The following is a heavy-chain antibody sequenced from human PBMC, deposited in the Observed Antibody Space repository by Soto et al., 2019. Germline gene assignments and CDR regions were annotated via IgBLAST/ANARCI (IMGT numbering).Heavy chain of an antibody. CDR2: ISGSGGST. D-gene: IGHD6-19*01. CDR1: GFTFSSYA. V-gene: IGHV3-23*01. CDR3: AKEPPYSSGWYGWFDP. J-gene: IGHJ5*02. Sequence: PGGSLRLSCAASGFTFSSYAMSWVRQAPGKGLEWVSAISGSGGSTYYADSVKGRFTISRDNSKNTLYLQMNSLRAEDTAVYYCAKEPPYSSGWYGWFDPWGQGTLVTVSS.